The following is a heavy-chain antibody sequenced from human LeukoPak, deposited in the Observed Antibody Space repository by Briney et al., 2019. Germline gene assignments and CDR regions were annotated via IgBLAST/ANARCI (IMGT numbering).Heavy chain of an antibody. CDR2: ISYGGSKK. V-gene: IGHV3-30*18. CDR3: AKDGGSSDYFYYGMDV. Sequence: GRSLRLSCAASGFTFSSYGMHWVRQAPGKGLEWVAVISYGGSKKYYADSVKGRFTTSRDNSKNTLYLQMNSLRAEDTAMYYCAKDGGSSDYFYYGMDVWGQGTTVTVSS. J-gene: IGHJ6*02. CDR1: GFTFSSYG. D-gene: IGHD1-26*01.